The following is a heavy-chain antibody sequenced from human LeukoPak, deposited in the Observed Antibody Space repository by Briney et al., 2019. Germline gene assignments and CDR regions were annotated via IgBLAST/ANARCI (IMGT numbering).Heavy chain of an antibody. CDR1: GFTVSNND. Sequence: GGSLRLSCAASGFTVSNNDMMWVRQAPGKGLEWVSLIYSSGSTHYTDSVKARFSISRDNSKHTVSLQMNSLRAEDTAVYYCARRTVPGRPGYWGQGTLVTVSS. CDR3: ARRTVPGRPGY. CDR2: IYSSGST. J-gene: IGHJ4*02. V-gene: IGHV3-66*04. D-gene: IGHD3/OR15-3a*01.